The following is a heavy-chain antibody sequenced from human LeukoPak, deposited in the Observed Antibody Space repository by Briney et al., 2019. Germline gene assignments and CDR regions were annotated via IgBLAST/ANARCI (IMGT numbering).Heavy chain of an antibody. CDR3: AREWQGGIAAAGTRIEGDY. Sequence: GGSLRLSCAVSGFSVSGYWMAWVRQAPGKGLEWVANIKQDGSEKNYVDSVKGRFTISRDNAENSLFLQMNSLRVEDTAVYYCAREWQGGIAAAGTRIEGDYWGQGTLVAVSS. J-gene: IGHJ4*02. CDR1: GFSVSGYW. CDR2: IKQDGSEK. V-gene: IGHV3-7*01. D-gene: IGHD6-13*01.